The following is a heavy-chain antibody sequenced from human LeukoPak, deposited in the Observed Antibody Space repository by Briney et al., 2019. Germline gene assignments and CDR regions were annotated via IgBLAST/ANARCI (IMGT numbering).Heavy chain of an antibody. CDR2: ISGSGGST. Sequence: GGSLRLSCAASGFTFSSYAMSWVRQAPGKGLEWVSAISGSGGSTYYADSVKGRFTISRDNSKNTLYLQMNSLRAEDTAVYYCATRYCSRGSCYAFDYWGQRTLVTVSS. V-gene: IGHV3-23*01. CDR3: ATRYCSRGSCYAFDY. J-gene: IGHJ4*02. CDR1: GFTFSSYA. D-gene: IGHD2-15*01.